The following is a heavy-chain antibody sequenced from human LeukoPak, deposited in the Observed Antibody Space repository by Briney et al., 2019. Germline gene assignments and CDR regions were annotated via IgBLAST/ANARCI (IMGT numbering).Heavy chain of an antibody. CDR1: GFTVSSNY. J-gene: IGHJ4*02. CDR3: ARCAPYCCGGSCYPPAPGAFDY. Sequence: QTGGSLRLSCAASGFTVSSNYMSWVRQAPGKGLEWVSVIYSGGSTYYAASVKGRFTISRDNSKNTLYLQMNSLRAEDTAVYYCARCAPYCCGGSCYPPAPGAFDYWGQGTLVTVSS. D-gene: IGHD2-15*01. V-gene: IGHV3-66*01. CDR2: IYSGGST.